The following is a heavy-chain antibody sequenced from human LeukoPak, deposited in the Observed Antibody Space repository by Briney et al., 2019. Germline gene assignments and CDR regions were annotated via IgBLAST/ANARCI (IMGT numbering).Heavy chain of an antibody. CDR2: ISSSSTYI. CDR3: ARDCSSTSCYYYYYMDV. CDR1: GFTFSSYN. J-gene: IGHJ6*03. V-gene: IGHV3-21*01. Sequence: GGSLRLSCAASGFTFSSYNMNWVRQTPGGGLEWVSSISSSSTYIYYADSVKGRFTISRDNAMNSLYLQMNSLRAEDTAVYYCARDCSSTSCYYYYYMDVWGKGTTVTVSS. D-gene: IGHD2-2*01.